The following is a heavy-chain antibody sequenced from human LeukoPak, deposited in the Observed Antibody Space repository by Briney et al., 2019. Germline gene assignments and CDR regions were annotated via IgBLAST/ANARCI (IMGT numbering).Heavy chain of an antibody. Sequence: GGSLRLSCAASGFTFSSYAMNWVRKAPGKGLEWVSLIASNGENSYYAESVKGRFSISRDNSKNMLSLQRNSLRVEDTARYYCAKDIQLSTWGLGTVVTVSS. D-gene: IGHD5-24*01. CDR2: IASNGENS. CDR1: GFTFSSYA. J-gene: IGHJ3*01. V-gene: IGHV3-23*01. CDR3: AKDIQLST.